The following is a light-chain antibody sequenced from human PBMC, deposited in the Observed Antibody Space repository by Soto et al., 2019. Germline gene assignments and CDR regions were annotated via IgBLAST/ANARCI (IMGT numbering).Light chain of an antibody. CDR3: QQRQYCPPIT. Sequence: ELVFTQSAATLSSFPGYRVTLSCRASQSVSSYLAWYQQKPGQAPRLLLYYTSNRATGGPARFSGSGSWTAFTLTIISLEPEACSIYYCQQRQYCPPITFGQGTRLEI. J-gene: IGKJ5*01. V-gene: IGKV3-11*01. CDR2: YTS. CDR1: QSVSSY.